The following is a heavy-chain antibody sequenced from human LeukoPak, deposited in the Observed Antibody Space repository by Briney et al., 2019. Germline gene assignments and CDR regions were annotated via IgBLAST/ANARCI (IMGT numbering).Heavy chain of an antibody. D-gene: IGHD5-12*01. V-gene: IGHV1-2*02. CDR2: INPNSGGT. Sequence: ASVKVSCKASGCTFTGYYMHWVRQAPGQGLEWMGWINPNSGGTNYAQKFQGRVTMTRDTSISTAYMELSRLRSDDTAVYYCARLEGLRFPSPTPDYWGQGTLVTVSS. CDR1: GCTFTGYY. CDR3: ARLEGLRFPSPTPDY. J-gene: IGHJ4*02.